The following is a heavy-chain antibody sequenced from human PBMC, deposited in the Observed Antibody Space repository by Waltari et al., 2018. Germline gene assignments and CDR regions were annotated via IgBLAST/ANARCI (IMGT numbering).Heavy chain of an antibody. D-gene: IGHD5-12*01. CDR3: ARPGRDGYNWGMVTDAFDI. CDR1: GYSFTGYW. CDR2: IYPGDSDT. Sequence: EVQLVQSGAEVKKPGESLKISCKGSGYSFTGYWIGWVRQMPGKGLEWMGIIYPGDSDTRYSPSFQGQVTISADKSISTAYLQWSSLKASDTAMYYCARPGRDGYNWGMVTDAFDIWGQGTMVTVSS. J-gene: IGHJ3*02. V-gene: IGHV5-51*01.